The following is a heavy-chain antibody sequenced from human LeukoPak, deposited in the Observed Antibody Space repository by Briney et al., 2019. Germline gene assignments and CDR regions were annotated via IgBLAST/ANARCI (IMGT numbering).Heavy chain of an antibody. CDR2: TYYRSKWYN. CDR1: GDSVSSNSAA. Sequence: SQTLSLTCALSGDSVSSNSAAWNWIRQSPSRGLEWLGRTYYRSKWYNDYAVSVKSRITINPDTSKNQFSLQLNSVTPEDTAVYYCARGLRYCSSTSCYTLAHYYYYYMDVWGKGTAVTVSS. D-gene: IGHD2-2*02. J-gene: IGHJ6*03. V-gene: IGHV6-1*01. CDR3: ARGLRYCSSTSCYTLAHYYYYYMDV.